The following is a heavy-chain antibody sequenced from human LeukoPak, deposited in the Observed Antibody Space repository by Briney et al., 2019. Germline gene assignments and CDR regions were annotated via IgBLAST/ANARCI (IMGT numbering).Heavy chain of an antibody. Sequence: ASVKVSCKASGGTFSSYAISWVRQAPGQGLEWMGGIIPIFGTANYAQKFQGRVTITADESTRTAYMELSSLRSEDTAVYNCAGDIYYDSSGYTWGQGTLVTVSS. D-gene: IGHD3-22*01. CDR2: IIPIFGTA. J-gene: IGHJ5*02. V-gene: IGHV1-69*13. CDR3: AGDIYYDSSGYT. CDR1: GGTFSSYA.